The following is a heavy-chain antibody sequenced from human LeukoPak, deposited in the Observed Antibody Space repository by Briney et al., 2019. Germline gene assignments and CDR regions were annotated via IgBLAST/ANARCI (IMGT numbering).Heavy chain of an antibody. J-gene: IGHJ4*02. D-gene: IGHD6-19*01. CDR3: ARDPSNTSGWYIYFDS. CDR1: GYTFNIYG. V-gene: IGHV1-18*01. Sequence: ASVKVPCKASGYTFNIYGISWARQAPGQGLEWMGWISAYNGDTHHAQRFQGRVTLTIDPSTSTAYMELRNLRSDDTAIYYCARDPSNTSGWYIYFDSWGQGTLVTVSS. CDR2: ISAYNGDT.